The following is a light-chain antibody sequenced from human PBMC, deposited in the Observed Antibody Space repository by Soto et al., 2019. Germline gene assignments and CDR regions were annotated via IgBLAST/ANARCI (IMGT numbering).Light chain of an antibody. J-gene: IGKJ5*01. CDR3: QQLNSYPLT. Sequence: DIPLTQSPSFLSASVGDSVTITCRASQGISSYLAWYQQKPGKAPNLLIYAASTLQSGVPSRFSGSGSGTEFTLTSSSMQPEDFATYYCQQLNSYPLTFGQGTRLEIK. CDR2: AAS. V-gene: IGKV1-9*01. CDR1: QGISSY.